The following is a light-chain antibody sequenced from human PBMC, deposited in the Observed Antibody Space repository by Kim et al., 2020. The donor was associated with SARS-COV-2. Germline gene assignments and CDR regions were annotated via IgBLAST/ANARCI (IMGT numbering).Light chain of an antibody. CDR2: KSS. CDR1: QSISTW. V-gene: IGKV1-5*03. CDR3: QEFNTTSWT. J-gene: IGKJ1*01. Sequence: DIQMTQSPSTLSASVGDRVSITCRASQSISTWLAWYQQKPGKTPKLLIYKSSSLDSGVPPRFSGSGSGTEFTLTIDNLQPDDFATYYCQEFNTTSWTFGQATKVDIK.